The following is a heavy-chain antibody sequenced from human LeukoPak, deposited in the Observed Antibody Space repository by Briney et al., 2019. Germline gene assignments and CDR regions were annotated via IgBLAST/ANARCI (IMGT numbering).Heavy chain of an antibody. CDR2: INWSGGST. D-gene: IGHD3-10*01. J-gene: IGHJ6*03. CDR1: GFTFDDYG. CDR3: ARENVGGSGSRHYYYYMDV. Sequence: GGSLRLSCAASGFTFDDYGMSWVRQAPGKGLEWVSGINWSGGSTGYAESVKGRFTISRDNAKNSLYLQMNSLRAEDTALYYCARENVGGSGSRHYYYYMDVWGKGTTVTVSS. V-gene: IGHV3-20*04.